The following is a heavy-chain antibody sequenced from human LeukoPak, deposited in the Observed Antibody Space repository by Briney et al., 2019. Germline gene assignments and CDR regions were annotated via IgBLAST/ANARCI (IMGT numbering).Heavy chain of an antibody. D-gene: IGHD3-22*01. Sequence: PGGSLRLSCAASGFTFSSYGMHWVRQAPGKGLEWVAVISYDGSNKYYADSVKGRFTISRDNSKNTLYLQMNSLRAEDTAVYYCAKEAIGYFDYWGQGTLVTVSS. CDR3: AKEAIGYFDY. J-gene: IGHJ4*02. V-gene: IGHV3-30*18. CDR1: GFTFSSYG. CDR2: ISYDGSNK.